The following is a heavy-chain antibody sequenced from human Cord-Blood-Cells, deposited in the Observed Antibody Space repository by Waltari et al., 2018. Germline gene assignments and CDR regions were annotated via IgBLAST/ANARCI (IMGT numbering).Heavy chain of an antibody. CDR2: INHSGST. D-gene: IGHD5-12*01. V-gene: IGHV4-34*01. CDR1: GGSFSGSS. J-gene: IGHJ4*02. CDR3: ARGLRGDRYIVATIDY. Sequence: QVQLKQWGAGLLQPSETLSLPCAVSGGSFSGSSRSWIRQPPGKGLEWIGEINHSGSTTYNPSLNTRITISVDTSKNQFSLKLSSVTAADTAVYYCARGLRGDRYIVATIDYWGQGTLVTVSS.